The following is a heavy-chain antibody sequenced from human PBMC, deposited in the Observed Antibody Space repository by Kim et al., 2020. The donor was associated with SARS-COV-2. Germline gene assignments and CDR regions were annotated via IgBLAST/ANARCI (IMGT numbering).Heavy chain of an antibody. CDR3: ARGRWELPY. J-gene: IGHJ4*02. V-gene: IGHV4-59*09. D-gene: IGHD1-26*01. CDR2: GGT. Sequence: GGTNYNPTLRSRVTISVDTSNNQVSLTLSSVTAADTAVYYCARGRWELPYWGQGTLVTVSS.